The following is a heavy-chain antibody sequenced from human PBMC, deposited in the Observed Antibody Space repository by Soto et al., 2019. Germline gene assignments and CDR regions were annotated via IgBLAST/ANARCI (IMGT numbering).Heavy chain of an antibody. CDR3: ARDDSQEGFDY. Sequence: VASVKVSCKDSGYTFTGYYMNWVRQAPGQGLEWMGWINPNSCGTNYAQKFQGWVTMTRDTSISTAYMELSRLRSDDTVVYYCARDDSQEGFDYWGQGTLVTVSS. D-gene: IGHD5-18*01. CDR1: GYTFTGYY. J-gene: IGHJ4*02. V-gene: IGHV1-2*04. CDR2: INPNSCGT.